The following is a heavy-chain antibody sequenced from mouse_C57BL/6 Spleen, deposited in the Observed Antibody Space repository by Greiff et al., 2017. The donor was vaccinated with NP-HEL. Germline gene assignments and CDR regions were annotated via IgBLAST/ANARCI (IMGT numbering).Heavy chain of an antibody. D-gene: IGHD2-2*01. CDR2: INPSSGYT. J-gene: IGHJ2*01. CDR1: GYTFTSYT. CDR3: ARSDGYDGDY. V-gene: IGHV1-4*01. Sequence: VQLQQSGAELARPGASVKMSCKASGYTFTSYTMHWVKQRPGQGLEWIGYINPSSGYTKYNQKFKDKATLTADKSSSTAYMQLSSLTSEDSAVYDCARSDGYDGDYWGQGTTLTVSS.